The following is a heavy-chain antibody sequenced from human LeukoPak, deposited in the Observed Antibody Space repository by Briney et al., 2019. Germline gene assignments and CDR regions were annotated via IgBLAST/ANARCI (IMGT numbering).Heavy chain of an antibody. D-gene: IGHD4-23*01. CDR2: IYYSGST. Sequence: PSETLSLTCTVSGGSISSYYWSWIRQPPGKGLEWIGYIYYSGSTNYNPSLKSRVTISVDTSKNQFSLKLSSVTAADTAVYYCAVNSAGHKWYFDLWGRGTLVTVSS. CDR3: AVNSAGHKWYFDL. V-gene: IGHV4-59*08. CDR1: GGSISSYY. J-gene: IGHJ2*01.